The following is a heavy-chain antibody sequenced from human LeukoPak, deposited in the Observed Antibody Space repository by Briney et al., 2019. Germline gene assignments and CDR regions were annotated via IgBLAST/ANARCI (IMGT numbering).Heavy chain of an antibody. CDR1: SGSISGSYY. J-gene: IGHJ4*02. D-gene: IGHD1-1*01. Sequence: PSETLSLTCTVSSGSISGSYYWSWIRQPAGKGLEWIGRTYASGSTNYDPSLKSRVTISVDKSNNQFSLMVTSVTAADTAVYYCARGKQNAVDYWGQGILVTVSS. CDR3: ARGKQNAVDY. CDR2: TYASGST. V-gene: IGHV4-4*07.